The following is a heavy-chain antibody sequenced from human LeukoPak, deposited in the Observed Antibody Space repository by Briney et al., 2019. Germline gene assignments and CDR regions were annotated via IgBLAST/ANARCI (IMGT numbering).Heavy chain of an antibody. V-gene: IGHV3-53*05. J-gene: IGHJ6*02. CDR1: GFAFTSNF. CDR2: IYGAGSI. CDR3: TKGLARYQLPTYDYYAMYV. Sequence: GGSLRLSCAVSGFAFTSNFVSWVRQAPGKGLEWVSVIYGAGSIYYADSVSGRFTTSRDISKNTLYLQMSSLRTEDTAVYYCTKGLARYQLPTYDYYAMYVWGPGTTVTVSS. D-gene: IGHD2-2*01.